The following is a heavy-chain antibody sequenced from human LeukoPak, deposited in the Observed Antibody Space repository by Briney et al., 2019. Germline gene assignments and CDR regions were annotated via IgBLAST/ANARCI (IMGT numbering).Heavy chain of an antibody. Sequence: GGSLRLSRAASGFTFSDYYMSWIRQAPGKGLEWVSYISSSSSYTNYADSVKGRFTISRDNAKNSLYLQMNSLRAEDTAVYYCARFIAAAGRDYFDYWGQGTLVTVSS. CDR1: GFTFSDYY. J-gene: IGHJ4*02. CDR3: ARFIAAAGRDYFDY. CDR2: ISSSSSYT. D-gene: IGHD6-13*01. V-gene: IGHV3-11*06.